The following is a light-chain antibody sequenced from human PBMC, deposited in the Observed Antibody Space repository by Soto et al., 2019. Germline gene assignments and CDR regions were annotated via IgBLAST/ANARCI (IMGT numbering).Light chain of an antibody. V-gene: IGKV3-11*01. Sequence: EIVLTQSPVTLSLSPGERATLSCRASQSARSYLAWYQQKPGQAPRLLIYDVSNRATGIPARFSGSGSGTDFTLTISSLEPEDFAVYYCQQRSNWPWTFGQGTQVDI. CDR2: DVS. J-gene: IGKJ1*01. CDR1: QSARSY. CDR3: QQRSNWPWT.